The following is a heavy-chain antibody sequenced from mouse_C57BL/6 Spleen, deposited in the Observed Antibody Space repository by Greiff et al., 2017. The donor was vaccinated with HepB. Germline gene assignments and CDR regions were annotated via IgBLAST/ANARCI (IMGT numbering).Heavy chain of an antibody. V-gene: IGHV1-50*01. CDR3: ARRVRGWYYDMDY. D-gene: IGHD1-1*02. Sequence: QVQLQQPGAELVKPGASVKLSCKASGYTFTSYWMQWVKQRPGQGLEWIGEIDPSDSYTNYNQKFKGKATLTIDTSSSTAYMQLSSLTSEDSAVYYCARRVRGWYYDMDYWGQGTSVTVSS. J-gene: IGHJ4*01. CDR2: IDPSDSYT. CDR1: GYTFTSYW.